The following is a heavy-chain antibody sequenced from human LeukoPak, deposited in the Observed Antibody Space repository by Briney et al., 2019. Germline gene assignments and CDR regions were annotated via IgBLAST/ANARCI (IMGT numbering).Heavy chain of an antibody. CDR1: GGSINTKTHY. D-gene: IGHD3-22*01. CDR3: AKHGEDDSGYYADFFDH. J-gene: IGHJ4*02. Sequence: SETLSLTCTVSGGSINTKTHYWPSIRQTPAKGLEWIGSVFYNGNTYYNPSLKSRVTISVDTSKNQFSLRLTSVTAADTAVYYCAKHGEDDSGYYADFFDHYGQGTLVTVSS. V-gene: IGHV4-39*01. CDR2: VFYNGNT.